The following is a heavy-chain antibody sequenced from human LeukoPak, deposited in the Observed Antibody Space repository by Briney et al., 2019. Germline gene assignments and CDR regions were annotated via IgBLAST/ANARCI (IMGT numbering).Heavy chain of an antibody. CDR1: GYTFTSYG. Sequence: ASVKVSCKASGYTFTSYGISWVRQAPGQGLEWMGWISAHNGNTNYAQKLQGRVTMTTDTSTSTAYLELRSLRSDDTAVYYCARAARFGELLTNWSDPWGQGTLVTVSS. J-gene: IGHJ5*02. V-gene: IGHV1-18*01. D-gene: IGHD3-10*01. CDR2: ISAHNGNT. CDR3: ARAARFGELLTNWSDP.